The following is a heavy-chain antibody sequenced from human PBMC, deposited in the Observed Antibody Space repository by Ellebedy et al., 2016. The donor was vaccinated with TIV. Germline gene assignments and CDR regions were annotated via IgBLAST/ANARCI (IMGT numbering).Heavy chain of an antibody. D-gene: IGHD3-22*01. CDR2: ISAYNGNT. CDR1: GYTFTSYG. CDR3: ARVYDSSSYYPDY. J-gene: IGHJ4*02. Sequence: AASVKVSCKASGYTFTSYGINWVRQAPGQGLEWIGWISAYNGNTNYAQKLLGRVTMTTDTSTSTAYMELRSLRSDDTAVYYCARVYDSSSYYPDYWGQGTLVTVSS. V-gene: IGHV1-18*04.